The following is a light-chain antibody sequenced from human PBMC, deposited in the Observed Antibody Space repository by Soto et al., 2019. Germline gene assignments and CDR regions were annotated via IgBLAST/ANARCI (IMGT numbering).Light chain of an antibody. CDR3: QQANSFPWT. CDR1: QSISSW. V-gene: IGKV1-5*01. Sequence: DIQMTQSPSTLSASVGDRVTITCRASQSISSWLAWYQQKPGKAPKLLIYDASSLESGVPSRFSGSGSGTDFTLTITYLQPEDFATYYCQQANSFPWTFGQGTKVDIK. J-gene: IGKJ1*01. CDR2: DAS.